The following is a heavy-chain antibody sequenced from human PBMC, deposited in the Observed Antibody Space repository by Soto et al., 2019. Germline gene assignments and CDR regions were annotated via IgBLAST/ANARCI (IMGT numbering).Heavy chain of an antibody. J-gene: IGHJ5*02. CDR2: IYYSGST. CDR1: GGSVSSSGNY. V-gene: IGHV4-39*07. D-gene: IGHD2-21*02. Sequence: SETLSLTCTVSGGSVSSSGNYWGWIRQPPGKGLEWIGSIYYSGSTYYNPSLKSRVTTSVDKSNNQFSLELTSVTAADTAIYYCATLPPRIVVVVSTIHSWGKGIPVTVSS. CDR3: ATLPPRIVVVVSTIHS.